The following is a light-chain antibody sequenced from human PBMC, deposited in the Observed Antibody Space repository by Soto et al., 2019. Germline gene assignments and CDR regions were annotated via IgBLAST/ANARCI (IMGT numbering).Light chain of an antibody. V-gene: IGKV1-39*01. CDR3: LQSYSTPPT. CDR1: QSISIY. J-gene: IGKJ4*01. Sequence: DIQMTQSPSSLSASVGDRVTITCRASQSISIYLNWYQQKPGKAPKLLIYAASSLQSGVPSRFSGSGSGTEFTLTISSLQPEDLANYYCLQSYSTPPTFGGGTKVEIK. CDR2: AAS.